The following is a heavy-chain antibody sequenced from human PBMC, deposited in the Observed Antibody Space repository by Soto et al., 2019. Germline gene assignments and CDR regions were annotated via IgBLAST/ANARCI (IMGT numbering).Heavy chain of an antibody. J-gene: IGHJ4*02. CDR2: ISAYNGNT. D-gene: IGHD3-16*01. CDR3: ARVSTMINGPDY. V-gene: IGHV1-18*01. CDR1: GYTFTSYG. Sequence: ASVKVSCKASGYTFTSYGISWVRQAPGQGLEWMGWISAYNGNTNYAQKLQGRVTMTTDTSTSTAYMELSSLRSEDTAVYYCARVSTMINGPDYWGQGTLVTVSS.